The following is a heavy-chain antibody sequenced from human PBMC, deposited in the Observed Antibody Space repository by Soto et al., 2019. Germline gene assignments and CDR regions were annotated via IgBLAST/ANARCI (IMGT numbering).Heavy chain of an antibody. CDR1: GGSISSGGYY. Sequence: SETLSLTCTVSGGSISSGGYYWSWIRQHPGKGLEWIGYIYYSGSTYYNPSLKSRVTISVDTSKNQFSLKLSSVTAADTAVYYCARERSDFWSGYYTSPPYFDYWGQGTLVTVSS. CDR3: ARERSDFWSGYYTSPPYFDY. J-gene: IGHJ4*02. D-gene: IGHD3-3*01. V-gene: IGHV4-31*03. CDR2: IYYSGST.